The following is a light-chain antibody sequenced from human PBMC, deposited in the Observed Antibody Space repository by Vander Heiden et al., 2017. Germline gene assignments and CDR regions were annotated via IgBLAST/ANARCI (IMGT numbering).Light chain of an antibody. J-gene: IGLJ2*01. CDR3: QAWDSSTVV. V-gene: IGLV3-1*01. CDR1: KLGDKY. CDR2: QDS. Sequence: YELTQPPPVSVSPGQTASITCSGGKLGDKYACWYQQKPGQSPVLVIYQDSKRPSGIPERFSGSNSGNTATLTISGTQAMDEADYDCQAWDSSTVVFGGGTKLTVL.